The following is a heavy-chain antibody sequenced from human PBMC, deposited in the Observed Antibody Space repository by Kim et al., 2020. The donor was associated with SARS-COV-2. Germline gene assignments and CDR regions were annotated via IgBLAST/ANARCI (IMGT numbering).Heavy chain of an antibody. J-gene: IGHJ4*02. V-gene: IGHV1-8*01. Sequence: YAQKVPGRVTMTRNTSISTAYMELSSLRSEDTAVYYCARAGYRRSYFDYWGQGTLVTVSS. D-gene: IGHD2-15*01. CDR3: ARAGYRRSYFDY.